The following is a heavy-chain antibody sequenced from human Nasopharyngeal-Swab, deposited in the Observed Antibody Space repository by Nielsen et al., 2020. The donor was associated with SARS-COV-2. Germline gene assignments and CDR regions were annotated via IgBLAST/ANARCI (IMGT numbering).Heavy chain of an antibody. J-gene: IGHJ4*02. Sequence: LSLTCAASGFTFSSYAMHWVRQAPGKGLEWVAVISYDGSNKYYADSVKGRFTISRDNSKNTLYLQMNSLRAEDTAVYYCARDAPAHYGAFYWGRGTLVTVSS. V-gene: IGHV3-30-3*01. CDR3: ARDAPAHYGAFY. D-gene: IGHD4-17*01. CDR2: ISYDGSNK. CDR1: GFTFSSYA.